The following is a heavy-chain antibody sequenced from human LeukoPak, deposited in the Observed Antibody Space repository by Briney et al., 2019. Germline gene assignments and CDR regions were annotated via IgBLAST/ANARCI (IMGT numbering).Heavy chain of an antibody. J-gene: IGHJ4*02. CDR1: GFTVSSNY. V-gene: IGHV3-53*01. CDR2: IYSSGST. Sequence: SGGSLRLSCAASGFTVSSNYMSWVRQAPGKGLEWVSVIYSSGSTYYADSVKGRFTLSRDNDEKSLYLQMNSLRAEDTAVYYCAREYSSSSDRLDYWGQGTLVTVSS. D-gene: IGHD6-6*01. CDR3: AREYSSSSDRLDY.